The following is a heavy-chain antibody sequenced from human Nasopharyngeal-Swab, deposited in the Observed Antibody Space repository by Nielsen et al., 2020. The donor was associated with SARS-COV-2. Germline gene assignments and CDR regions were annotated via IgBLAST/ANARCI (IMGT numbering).Heavy chain of an antibody. CDR1: GASISSSTYY. Sequence: SETLSLTCTVSGASISSSTYYWAWIRQAPGRGLEWIGSFYYSGSAYYNPSLKSRVTISVDTSRNDLSLKLSSVTAADTAVYYCASSGWLHPFDYWGPGTLVTVSS. CDR3: ASSGWLHPFDY. J-gene: IGHJ4*02. CDR2: FYYSGSA. V-gene: IGHV4-39*02. D-gene: IGHD5-24*01.